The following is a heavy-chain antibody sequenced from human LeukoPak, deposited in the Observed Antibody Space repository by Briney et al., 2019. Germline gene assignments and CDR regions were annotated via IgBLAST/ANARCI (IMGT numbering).Heavy chain of an antibody. V-gene: IGHV3-9*01. J-gene: IGHJ4*02. CDR2: ISWNSGSI. CDR3: AKGLDYSTVGGKDY. Sequence: PGGSLRLSCAASGFTFDDYAMHWVRQAPGKGLEWVSGISWNSGSIGYADSVKGRFTISRDNAKNSLYLQMNSLRAEDTALYYCAKGLDYSTVGGKDYWGQGTLVTVSS. CDR1: GFTFDDYA. D-gene: IGHD4-11*01.